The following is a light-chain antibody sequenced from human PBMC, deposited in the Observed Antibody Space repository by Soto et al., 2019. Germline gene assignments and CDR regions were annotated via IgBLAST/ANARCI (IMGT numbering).Light chain of an antibody. CDR2: AAS. V-gene: IGKV1-27*01. J-gene: IGKJ1*01. Sequence: DIQMTPSPSSLSASVGDRVTITCRASQGISNYLAWYQQKPGKVPKLLIYAASNLQSGVPSRFSGSGSGTDFTLTISSLQPEDVATYYCQTYNSAPRTFGQGTKVEIK. CDR1: QGISNY. CDR3: QTYNSAPRT.